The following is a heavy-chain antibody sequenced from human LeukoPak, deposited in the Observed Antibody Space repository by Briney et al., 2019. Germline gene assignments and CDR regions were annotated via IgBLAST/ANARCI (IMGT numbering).Heavy chain of an antibody. D-gene: IGHD3-22*01. CDR1: GYTFTGYY. CDR3: ARGLHYSDSRGYNAY. CDR2: INPNSGDT. Sequence: ASVKVSCKASGYTFTGYYLHWVRQAPGQGLEWMGWINPNSGDTNYAQKFQGRVTMSRDTLISTAYMELSSLRSDDTAVYYCARGLHYSDSRGYNAYWGQGTLVTVSS. J-gene: IGHJ4*02. V-gene: IGHV1-2*02.